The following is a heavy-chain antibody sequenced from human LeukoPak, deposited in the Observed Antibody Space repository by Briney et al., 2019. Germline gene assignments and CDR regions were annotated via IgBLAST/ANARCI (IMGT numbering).Heavy chain of an antibody. V-gene: IGHV4-38-2*02. CDR2: IYYSGST. CDR1: GYSISSGYF. J-gene: IGHJ5*02. Sequence: SGTLSLTCTVSGYSISSGYFWGWIRQPPGKGLEWIGSIYYSGSTYYNPSLKSRVTISVDTSKNQFSLKLSSVTAADTAVYYCARRPDYDFWSANSGWFDPWGQGTLVTVSS. CDR3: ARRPDYDFWSANSGWFDP. D-gene: IGHD3-3*01.